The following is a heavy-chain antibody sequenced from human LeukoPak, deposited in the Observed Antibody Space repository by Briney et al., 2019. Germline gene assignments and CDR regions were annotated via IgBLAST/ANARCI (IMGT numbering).Heavy chain of an antibody. Sequence: GRSLRLSCAASGFTFRSYGMHWVRQAPGKGLEWVAVISYDGSNKYYADSVKGRFTISRDNSKNTLYLQMNSLRAEDMAVYYCAKAFAMIVVAVDYWGQGTLVTVSS. CDR1: GFTFRSYG. D-gene: IGHD3-22*01. V-gene: IGHV3-30*18. J-gene: IGHJ4*02. CDR2: ISYDGSNK. CDR3: AKAFAMIVVAVDY.